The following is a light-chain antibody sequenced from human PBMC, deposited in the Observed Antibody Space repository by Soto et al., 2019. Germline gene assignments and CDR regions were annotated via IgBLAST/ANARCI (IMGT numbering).Light chain of an antibody. CDR3: SSYTSSSTLYV. V-gene: IGLV2-14*01. J-gene: IGLJ1*01. Sequence: QSVLTQPASVSGSPRQSITISCTGASSDVGSYTYVSWYQQHPGKAPKLMIYEVNNRPSGVSNRFSGYKSGNTAALTISGRQAEDEADYYCSSYTSSSTLYVFGTGTQLTVL. CDR1: SSDVGSYTY. CDR2: EVN.